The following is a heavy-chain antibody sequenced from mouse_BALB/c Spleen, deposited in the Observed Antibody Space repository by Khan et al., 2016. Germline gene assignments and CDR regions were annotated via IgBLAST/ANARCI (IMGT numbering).Heavy chain of an antibody. J-gene: IGHJ3*01. Sequence: EVQLQESGPGLVKPSQSLSLTCTVTGYSITSDYAWNWIRQFPGNKLEWMGYISYSGSTSYNPSLKSRISITRDTSKNQFFLQLNSVTTEDTATXYCAREEYGNYAWFAYWGQGTLVTVSA. CDR1: GYSITSDYA. D-gene: IGHD2-10*02. V-gene: IGHV3-2*02. CDR2: ISYSGST. CDR3: AREEYGNYAWFAY.